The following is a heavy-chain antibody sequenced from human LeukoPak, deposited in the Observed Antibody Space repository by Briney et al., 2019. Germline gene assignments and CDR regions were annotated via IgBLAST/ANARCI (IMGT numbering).Heavy chain of an antibody. CDR1: GFSLSDAW. J-gene: IGHJ4*02. Sequence: GGSLRLSCAASGFSLSDAWMSWVRQAPGKGLECVGRMKHRGTTDDAEPMNDRFIVSRDDSKDTLYLQMNSLKAEDTGLYYCTQLSRGYWGQGTQVTVSS. CDR3: TQLSRGY. D-gene: IGHD1-1*01. CDR2: MKHRGTT. V-gene: IGHV3-15*01.